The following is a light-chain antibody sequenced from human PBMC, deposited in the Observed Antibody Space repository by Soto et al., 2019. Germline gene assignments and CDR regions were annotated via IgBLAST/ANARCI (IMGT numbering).Light chain of an antibody. CDR1: SSDVGGYNL. CDR2: EVS. Sequence: QSALTQPASVSGSPGQSITISCTGTSSDVGGYNLVSWYQQHPGKAPKLMIYEVSNRPSGVSNRFSGSKSGNTASLTISGLQAEDEADYYCSSYTSSDTLVFGGVTKLTVL. V-gene: IGLV2-14*01. CDR3: SSYTSSDTLV. J-gene: IGLJ3*02.